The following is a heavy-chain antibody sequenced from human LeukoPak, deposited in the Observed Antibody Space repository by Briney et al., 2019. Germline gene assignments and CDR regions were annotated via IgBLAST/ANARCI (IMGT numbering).Heavy chain of an antibody. D-gene: IGHD5-18*01. V-gene: IGHV4-39*07. J-gene: IGHJ3*02. CDR1: GGSISSSSYY. CDR2: IYYSGST. Sequence: SETLSLTCTVSGGSISSSSYYWGWIRQPPGKGLEWIGSIYYSGSTYYNPSLKSRVTISVDTSKNQFSLKLSSVTAADTAVYYCARALELRIQLWYGRGDAFDIWGQGTMVTVSS. CDR3: ARALELRIQLWYGRGDAFDI.